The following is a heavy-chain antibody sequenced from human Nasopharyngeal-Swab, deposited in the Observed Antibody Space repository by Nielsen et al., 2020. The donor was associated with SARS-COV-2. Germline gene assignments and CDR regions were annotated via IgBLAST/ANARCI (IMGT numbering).Heavy chain of an antibody. Sequence: ASVKVSCKASGYTFTSYAMHWVRQAPGQRLEWMGWINAGNGNTKYSQKFQGRVTITRDTSASTAYMELSSLRSEDTAVYYCAKSLVPYYYYGMDVWGQGTTVTVSS. D-gene: IGHD2-8*02. V-gene: IGHV1-3*01. CDR2: INAGNGNT. CDR3: AKSLVPYYYYGMDV. J-gene: IGHJ6*02. CDR1: GYTFTSYA.